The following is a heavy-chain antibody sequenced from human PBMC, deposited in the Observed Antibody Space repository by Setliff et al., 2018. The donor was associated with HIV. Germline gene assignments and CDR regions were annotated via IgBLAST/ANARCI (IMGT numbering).Heavy chain of an antibody. V-gene: IGHV3-74*01. CDR3: VKDGPGHESGGY. J-gene: IGHJ4*02. CDR2: INRDGSSA. Sequence: GGSLRLSCAASGFTFSGYWMHWVRQAPGKGLVWVSRINRDGSSANYADSVKGRFTISRDNAKNILYLQMDSLRAEDTAVYYCVKDGPGHESGGYWGQGTLVTVSS. CDR1: GFTFSGYW.